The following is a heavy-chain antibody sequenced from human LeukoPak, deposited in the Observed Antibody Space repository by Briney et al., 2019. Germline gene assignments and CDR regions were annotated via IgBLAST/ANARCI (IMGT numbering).Heavy chain of an antibody. CDR2: ISSSSSYI. V-gene: IGHV3-21*01. CDR1: GFTFSSYS. Sequence: GGSLRLSCAASGFTFSSYSMNWVRQAPGKGLEWVSSISSSSSYIYYADSVKGRFTISRDNSKNTLYLQMNSLRAEDTAVYYCAKGRGIVGATLAFDIWGQGTMVTVSS. CDR3: AKGRGIVGATLAFDI. J-gene: IGHJ3*02. D-gene: IGHD1-26*01.